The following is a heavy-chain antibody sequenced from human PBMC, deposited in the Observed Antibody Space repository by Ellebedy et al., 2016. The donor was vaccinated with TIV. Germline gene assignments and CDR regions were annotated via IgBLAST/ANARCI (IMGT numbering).Heavy chain of an antibody. J-gene: IGHJ4*02. V-gene: IGHV4-39*07. CDR3: AMHQKELFDY. Sequence: MPSETLSLTCTVSGGSISSSSYFWGWIRQPPGKGLEWIGSIFYSGTTYYNPSLKSRVTISVDTSKNQFSLELSSVTAADTAVYYCAMHQKELFDYWGPGALISVSS. CDR1: GGSISSSSYF. CDR2: IFYSGTT. D-gene: IGHD1-26*01.